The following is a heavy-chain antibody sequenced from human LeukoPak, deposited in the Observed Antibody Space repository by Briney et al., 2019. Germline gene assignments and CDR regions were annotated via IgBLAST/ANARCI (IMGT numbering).Heavy chain of an antibody. Sequence: GESLKISCKGSGYSFTSYWIGWVRQMPGKGLEWMGIIYPGDSDTRYSPSFQGQVTISADKSISTAYLQWSSLKASDTAMYYCARQRLWSVELRLPDYWGQGTLVTVSS. J-gene: IGHJ4*02. CDR2: IYPGDSDT. D-gene: IGHD3-10*01. CDR3: ARQRLWSVELRLPDY. CDR1: GYSFTSYW. V-gene: IGHV5-51*01.